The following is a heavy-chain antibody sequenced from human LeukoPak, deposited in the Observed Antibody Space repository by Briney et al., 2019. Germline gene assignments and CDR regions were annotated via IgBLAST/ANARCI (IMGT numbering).Heavy chain of an antibody. CDR3: AREAMAPDYYYGMDV. J-gene: IGHJ6*02. CDR1: GLTLSSNY. Sequence: GRSLRLSCAASGLTLSSNYMSWVRHAPGKGLEWVSVIYSGGSTYYADSVKGRFTISRDNSKNTLYLQMNSLRAEDTAVYYCAREAMAPDYYYGMDVWGQGTTVTVSS. CDR2: IYSGGST. D-gene: IGHD2-8*01. V-gene: IGHV3-66*01.